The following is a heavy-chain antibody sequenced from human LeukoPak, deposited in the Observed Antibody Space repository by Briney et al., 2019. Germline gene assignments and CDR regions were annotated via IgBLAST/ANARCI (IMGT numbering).Heavy chain of an antibody. Sequence: GGSLRLTCAASGFALSSYAMTWARPAPGKGMEWSSCIRDSGESTYYADSVNGRFTSTRVNSENTVHLQMNSLRAEDTAVYYCAKSRSFATTDAYDMWGQGTMVTVSS. J-gene: IGHJ3*02. CDR2: IRDSGEST. V-gene: IGHV3-23*01. CDR3: AKSRSFATTDAYDM. CDR1: GFALSSYA. D-gene: IGHD1-26*01.